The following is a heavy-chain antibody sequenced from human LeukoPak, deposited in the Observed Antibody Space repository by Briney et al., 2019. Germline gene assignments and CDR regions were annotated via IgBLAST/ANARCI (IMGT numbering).Heavy chain of an antibody. CDR3: ARWGDGYNPLDY. CDR2: IYYSGST. CDR1: GGSISHYY. J-gene: IGHJ4*02. D-gene: IGHD5-24*01. Sequence: PSETLSLTRTVSGGSISHYYWSWLGQPPGKGLEWIGYIYYSGSTNYNPSLKSRVTMSVDTSKNQFSLKLSSVTAADTAVYYCARWGDGYNPLDYWGQGTLVTVSS. V-gene: IGHV4-59*08.